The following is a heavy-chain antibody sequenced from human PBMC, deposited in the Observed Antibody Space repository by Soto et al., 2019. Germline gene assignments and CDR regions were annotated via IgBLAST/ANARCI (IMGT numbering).Heavy chain of an antibody. Sequence: SETLSLTCAVYGGSFSGYYWSWIRQPPGKGLEWIGEINHSGSTNYNPSLKSRVTISVDTSKNQFSLKLSSVTAADTAVYYCARGRNCSSTSSYYYYMDVWGKGTTVTVSS. CDR2: INHSGST. V-gene: IGHV4-34*01. CDR1: GGSFSGYY. D-gene: IGHD2-2*01. CDR3: ARGRNCSSTSSYYYYMDV. J-gene: IGHJ6*03.